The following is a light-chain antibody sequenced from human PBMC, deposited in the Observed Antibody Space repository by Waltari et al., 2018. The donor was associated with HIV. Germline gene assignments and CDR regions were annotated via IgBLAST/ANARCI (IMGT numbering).Light chain of an antibody. CDR1: NIERKS. Sequence: SSLLPQTPSVSVAPGKTASITCGGKNIERKSVHWYQQKPGQAPLLVIYYDTDRPSGIPERFSGSNSGNTATLTISRVGDGDEADYYCQVWDSTSDHVLFGGGTRLTVL. CDR2: YDT. CDR3: QVWDSTSDHVL. V-gene: IGLV3-21*04. J-gene: IGLJ2*01.